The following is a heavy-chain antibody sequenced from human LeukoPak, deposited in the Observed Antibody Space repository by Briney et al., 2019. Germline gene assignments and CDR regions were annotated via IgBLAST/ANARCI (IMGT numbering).Heavy chain of an antibody. Sequence: PGGSLRLSCAASGFTFSSYWMHWVRQAPGKGLEWVAVISYDGSNKYYADSVKGRFTISRDNSKNTLYLQMNSLRAEDTAVYYCARDGSLGLAAPLGYWGQGTLVTVSS. D-gene: IGHD6-6*01. V-gene: IGHV3-30-3*01. CDR2: ISYDGSNK. CDR1: GFTFSSYW. CDR3: ARDGSLGLAAPLGY. J-gene: IGHJ4*02.